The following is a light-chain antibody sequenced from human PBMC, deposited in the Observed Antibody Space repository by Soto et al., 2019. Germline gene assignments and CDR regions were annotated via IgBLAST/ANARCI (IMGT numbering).Light chain of an antibody. J-gene: IGKJ1*01. CDR3: QQYSMWLWT. CDR1: QSLSGK. CDR2: DTS. V-gene: IGKV3-15*01. Sequence: EIVMTQSPATLSVSPGERATLSCRARQSLSGKLAWFQQRPGQALRLLIYDTSTRATGIPARFSGSGSGTEFTLTISSLQSEDFAVYYCQQYSMWLWTFGQGTKVDIK.